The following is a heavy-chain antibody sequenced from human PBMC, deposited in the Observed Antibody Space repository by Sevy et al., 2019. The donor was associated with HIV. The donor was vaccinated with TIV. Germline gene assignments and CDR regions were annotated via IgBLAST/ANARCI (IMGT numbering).Heavy chain of an antibody. CDR1: GYTFTSYD. V-gene: IGHV1-8*01. Sequence: ASVKVSCEAFGYTFTSYDINWVRQAPGQGLEWMGWMSPNTGATGFAQKFQGRVTLTRNKSITTAYMELSSLTYEDTAVYYCARGGNGDFWSYEYYYYGMDVWGQGTTVTVPS. CDR3: ARGGNGDFWSYEYYYYGMDV. CDR2: MSPNTGAT. D-gene: IGHD3-3*01. J-gene: IGHJ6*02.